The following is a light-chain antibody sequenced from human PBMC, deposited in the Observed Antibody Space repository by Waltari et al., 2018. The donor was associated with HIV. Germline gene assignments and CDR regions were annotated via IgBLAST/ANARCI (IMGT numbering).Light chain of an antibody. J-gene: IGLJ2*01. CDR3: LLSFGGDLV. Sequence: QPVVTQEASLTVSPGGTVALTCASSAGVVTRGLFPYWFQVRPGQAPKTLIFDSNNRYSWTPARFAGSFLGGKAALTLTGALPEDEGDYYCLLSFGGDLVFGGGTKLTVL. CDR1: AGVVTRGLF. V-gene: IGLV7-46*01. CDR2: DSN.